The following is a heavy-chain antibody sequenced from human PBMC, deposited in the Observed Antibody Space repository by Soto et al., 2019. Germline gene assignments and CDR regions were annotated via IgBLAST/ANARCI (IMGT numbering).Heavy chain of an antibody. Sequence: QVHLVESGGGLVKPGGSLRLSCAASGFTLSDYYMTWIRQAPGKGLEWVCAISSSGRTIYYADSVRGRFTISRDNAENSLYLQMTGVRAEDTALYCCARNSEHFDYWGQGTLVTVSS. D-gene: IGHD1-26*01. J-gene: IGHJ4*02. CDR3: ARNSEHFDY. CDR2: ISSSGRTI. V-gene: IGHV3-11*01. CDR1: GFTLSDYY.